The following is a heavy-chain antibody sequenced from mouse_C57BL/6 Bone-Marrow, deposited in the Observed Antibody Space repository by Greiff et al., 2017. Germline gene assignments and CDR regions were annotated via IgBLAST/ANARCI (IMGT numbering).Heavy chain of an antibody. Sequence: EVKLMESGGGLVQPGGSMKLSCVASGFTFSNYWMNWVRQSPEKGLEWVAQIRLKSDNYATHYAESVKGRFTISRDDSKSSVYLQMNNLRAEDTGIYYCTYDGYYVNYAMDYWGQGTSVTVSS. V-gene: IGHV6-3*01. CDR3: TYDGYYVNYAMDY. CDR1: GFTFSNYW. J-gene: IGHJ4*01. D-gene: IGHD2-3*01. CDR2: IRLKSDNYAT.